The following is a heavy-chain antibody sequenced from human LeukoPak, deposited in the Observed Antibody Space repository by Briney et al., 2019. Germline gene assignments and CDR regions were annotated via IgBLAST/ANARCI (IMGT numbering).Heavy chain of an antibody. Sequence: ASVKVSCKASGYTFTSYDISWVRQAPGQGLEWMGWISAYNGNTNYAQKLQGRVTMTTDTSTSTAYMELRSLRSDDTAVYYCARDFWGIVVVPAAFDYWGQGTLVTVSS. CDR2: ISAYNGNT. CDR3: ARDFWGIVVVPAAFDY. V-gene: IGHV1-18*01. CDR1: GYTFTSYD. D-gene: IGHD2-2*01. J-gene: IGHJ4*02.